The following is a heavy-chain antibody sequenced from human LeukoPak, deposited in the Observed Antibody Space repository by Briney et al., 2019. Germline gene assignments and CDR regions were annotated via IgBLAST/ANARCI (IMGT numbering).Heavy chain of an antibody. CDR2: IRYDGSNK. J-gene: IGHJ4*02. Sequence: PGGSLRLSCAASGFTFSSYGMHWVRQAPGKGLEWVAFIRYDGSNKYYADSVKGRFTISRDNSKNTLYLQMNSLRAEDTAVYYCAKAIRPQLTSNYFDDWGQGTLVTVSS. CDR1: GFTFSSYG. D-gene: IGHD4-11*01. CDR3: AKAIRPQLTSNYFDD. V-gene: IGHV3-30*02.